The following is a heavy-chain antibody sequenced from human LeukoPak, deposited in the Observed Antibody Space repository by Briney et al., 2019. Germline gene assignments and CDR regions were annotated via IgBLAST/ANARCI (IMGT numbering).Heavy chain of an antibody. CDR1: GYTLTELS. CDR3: AREGEYSSSWYFTNTNTGFDY. Sequence: ASVKVSCKVSGYTLTELSMHWVRQAPGKGREWRGGFDPEDGETIYAQKLQGRVTMTTDTSTSTAYMELRSLRSDDTAVYYCAREGEYSSSWYFTNTNTGFDYWGQGTLVTVSS. CDR2: FDPEDGET. V-gene: IGHV1-24*01. D-gene: IGHD6-13*01. J-gene: IGHJ4*02.